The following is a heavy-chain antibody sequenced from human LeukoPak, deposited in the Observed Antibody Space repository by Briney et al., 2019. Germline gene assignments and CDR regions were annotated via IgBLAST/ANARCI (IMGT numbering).Heavy chain of an antibody. CDR2: IYSDGSP. CDR1: GGSISPYF. V-gene: IGHV4-4*09. CDR3: ARRQIYFDY. J-gene: IGHJ4*02. Sequence: SETLSLTCTVSGGSISPYFWSWIRQPPGKGLEWIGYIYSDGSPKYNPSLKSRVAISLDTSKNQLSLKLSSVTAADTAVYYCARRQIYFDYWGQGTLVTVSS.